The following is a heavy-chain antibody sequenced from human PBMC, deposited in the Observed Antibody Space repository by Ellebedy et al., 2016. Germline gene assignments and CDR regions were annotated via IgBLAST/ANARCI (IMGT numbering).Heavy chain of an antibody. CDR1: GDSISSGGSY. D-gene: IGHD4-17*01. J-gene: IGHJ3*02. V-gene: IGHV4-31*03. CDR2: IYYSGST. CDR3: ASDYGDYKSQAFDI. Sequence: SETLSLXXTVSGDSISSGGSYWTWIRQHPEKGLEWIGYIYYSGSTYYNPSLKSRVTISVDTSKNQFSLKLSSVTAADTAVYYCASDYGDYKSQAFDIWGQGTMVTVSS.